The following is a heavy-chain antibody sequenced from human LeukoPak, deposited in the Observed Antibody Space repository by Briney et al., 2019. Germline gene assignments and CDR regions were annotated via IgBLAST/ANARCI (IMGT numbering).Heavy chain of an antibody. Sequence: GGSLRLSCAASGFTFSNYAMSWVRQAPGKGLEWVSSISGSGTSTYSADSVKGRLTISRDNSKNTLYVQMNSLRPEDTAMYYCARARGDSYPASRSLNYWGPGAPVTVSS. CDR1: GFTFSNYA. D-gene: IGHD2-2*01. V-gene: IGHV3-23*01. CDR3: ARARGDSYPASRSLNY. J-gene: IGHJ4*02. CDR2: ISGSGTST.